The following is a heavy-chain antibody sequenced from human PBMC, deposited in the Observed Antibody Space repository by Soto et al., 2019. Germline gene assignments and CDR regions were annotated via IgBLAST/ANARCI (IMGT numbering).Heavy chain of an antibody. Sequence: QVQVVQSGAEVKKPESSVKVSCTPSGGTFNTYTVNWVRLAPGHGLEWMGRFIPILDMANYAQKFQDRVTITVDRSTFTAYMELNSLTSDDTAVYYCAITYCRDNSCPRDFDFWGPGTRVTVSS. V-gene: IGHV1-69*02. CDR3: AITYCRDNSCPRDFDF. CDR2: FIPILDMA. J-gene: IGHJ4*02. CDR1: GGTFNTYT. D-gene: IGHD2-21*01.